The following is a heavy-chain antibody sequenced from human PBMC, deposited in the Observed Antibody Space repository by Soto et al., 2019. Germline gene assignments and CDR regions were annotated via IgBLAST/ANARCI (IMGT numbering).Heavy chain of an antibody. J-gene: IGHJ5*02. D-gene: IGHD3-22*01. Sequence: SVKVSCKSSGYTFTAYGITWVRQAPGQGLEWMGWISAYNGNIIYAERLQGRVTMTTDTSTSTAYMELTSLTYDDTAVYYCARVEDYFDSSGYHHWGQGTLVTVSS. CDR3: ARVEDYFDSSGYHH. CDR2: ISAYNGNI. V-gene: IGHV1-18*01. CDR1: GYTFTAYG.